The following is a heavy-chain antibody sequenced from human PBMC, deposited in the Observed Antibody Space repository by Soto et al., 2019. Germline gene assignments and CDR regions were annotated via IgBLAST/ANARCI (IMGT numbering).Heavy chain of an antibody. CDR1: GFTFSTYS. CDR2: ISNYNNYI. V-gene: IGHV3-21*01. Sequence: EVPLVDSGGGLVKAGGSLRLSCAASGFTFSTYSMNWVRQAPGKGLEWVSSISNYNNYIYYADSVKGRFTISRDNAKNSLYLQMNSLRAEDTAVYYCAREAVVGVIAGWFDPWGQGTLVTVSS. D-gene: IGHD3-3*01. J-gene: IGHJ5*02. CDR3: AREAVVGVIAGWFDP.